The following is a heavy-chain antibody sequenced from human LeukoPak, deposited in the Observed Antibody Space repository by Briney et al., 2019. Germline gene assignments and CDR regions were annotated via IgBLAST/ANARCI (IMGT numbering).Heavy chain of an antibody. J-gene: IGHJ5*02. CDR3: ASAEDYYDSSGYYFS. CDR1: GGSISGYY. V-gene: IGHV4-59*01. Sequence: SETLSLTCTVFGGSISGYYWSWIRQPPGKGLEWIGYIFYSGSTNYNPSLKSRVTISVDTSKNQFSLKLSSVTAADTAVYYCASAEDYYDSSGYYFSWGQGTLVTVSS. D-gene: IGHD3-22*01. CDR2: IFYSGST.